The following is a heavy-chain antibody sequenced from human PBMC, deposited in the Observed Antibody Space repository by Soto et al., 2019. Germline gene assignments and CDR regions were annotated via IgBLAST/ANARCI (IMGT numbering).Heavy chain of an antibody. V-gene: IGHV4-61*08. Sequence: SETLSLTCTVSGASVNTVVHYWSWIRQPPGQGLEWIAYIYVSGSFNYNPSLEGRATVSVDTAKNQFSLSLDSVTTADTAVYYCARGTPQAAASYFDDWGLGTLVTVSS. D-gene: IGHD6-25*01. CDR1: GASVNTVVHY. CDR3: ARGTPQAAASYFDD. CDR2: IYVSGSF. J-gene: IGHJ4*02.